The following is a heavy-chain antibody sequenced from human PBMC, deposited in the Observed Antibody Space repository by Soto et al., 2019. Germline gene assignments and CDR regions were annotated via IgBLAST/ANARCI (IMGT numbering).Heavy chain of an antibody. V-gene: IGHV1-58*01. CDR1: GFTFTSST. Sequence: QMQLVQSGPEVKKPGTSVKVSCKASGFTFTSSTVQWVRQARGQRLEWVGWIVVGSGSTNYAQKFQEEATITGDMSTSTADMELSSLSSEDTSVYHGAGADGSFYYAGPLAYWGQGPLVTVSS. D-gene: IGHD3-22*01. CDR2: IVVGSGST. J-gene: IGHJ4*02. CDR3: AGADGSFYYAGPLAY.